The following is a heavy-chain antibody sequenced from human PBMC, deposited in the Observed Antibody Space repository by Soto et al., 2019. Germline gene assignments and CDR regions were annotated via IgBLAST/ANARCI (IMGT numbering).Heavy chain of an antibody. CDR2: INPSGGST. V-gene: IGHV1-46*01. CDR1: GYTFTRYY. Sequence: QVQVVQSGAEVKKPGASVKVSCKASGYTFTRYYINWVRQAPGQGLEWMGIINPSGGSTSYAQNLQVRVTMTRDTSTSTVYMELTSLRSEDTAVYYCVRGGSPPFYCGQGTLVTVSS. J-gene: IGHJ4*02. CDR3: VRGGSPPFY. D-gene: IGHD6-6*01.